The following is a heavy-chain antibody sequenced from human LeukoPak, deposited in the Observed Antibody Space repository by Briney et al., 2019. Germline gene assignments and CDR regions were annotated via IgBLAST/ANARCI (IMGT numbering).Heavy chain of an antibody. Sequence: GGSLRLSCAASGFTFSSYWMHWVRQAPGKGLVWVSRINSDGSSTSYADSVKGRFTISRDNAKNTLYLQMNSLRAEDTAVYYCAREQGALSWFDPWGQGTLVTVSS. V-gene: IGHV3-74*01. CDR1: GFTFSSYW. CDR3: AREQGALSWFDP. J-gene: IGHJ5*02. CDR2: INSDGSST.